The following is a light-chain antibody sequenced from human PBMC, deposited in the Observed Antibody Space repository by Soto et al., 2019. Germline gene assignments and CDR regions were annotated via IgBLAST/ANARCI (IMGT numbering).Light chain of an antibody. CDR1: QRVCSY. CDR3: QQRSNWLRT. Sequence: EIVLTQSPATLSLSPGERATLSCRSSQRVCSYLAWYQQKPGQAPRLLIYDASNRPTCMLVRYSGSGFGTDFTPTTSSLQTQDCAVYYCQQRSNWLRTFGPGTKVDIK. CDR2: DAS. V-gene: IGKV3-11*01. J-gene: IGKJ3*01.